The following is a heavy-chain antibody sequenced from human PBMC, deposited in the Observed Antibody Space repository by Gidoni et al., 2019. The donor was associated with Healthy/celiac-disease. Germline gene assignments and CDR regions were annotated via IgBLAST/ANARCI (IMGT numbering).Heavy chain of an antibody. J-gene: IGHJ6*02. CDR3: ARDPGTGEVVYYGMDV. CDR1: GFTFSSYA. V-gene: IGHV3-30-3*01. Sequence: QVQLVESGGGVVQPGRSLRLSCAASGFTFSSYAMHWVRQAPGKGLEWVAVISYDGSNKYYADSVKGRFTISRDNSKNTLYLQMNSLRAEDTAVYYCARDPGTGEVVYYGMDVWGQGTTVTVSS. D-gene: IGHD7-27*01. CDR2: ISYDGSNK.